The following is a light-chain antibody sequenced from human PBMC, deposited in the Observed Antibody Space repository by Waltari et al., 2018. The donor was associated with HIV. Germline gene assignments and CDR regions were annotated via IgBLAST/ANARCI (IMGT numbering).Light chain of an antibody. CDR1: NIGSKG. CDR3: QVWDSSTDLRL. Sequence: SYVLTQPPSVSVAPGQTARITCGGNNIGSKGVHWYQQEPSQAPVLVVYDDSDRPSGIPERFSGSSSWNTATLTISRVEAGDEADFYCQVWDSSTDLRLFGGGTKLTVL. V-gene: IGLV3-21*02. CDR2: DDS. J-gene: IGLJ2*01.